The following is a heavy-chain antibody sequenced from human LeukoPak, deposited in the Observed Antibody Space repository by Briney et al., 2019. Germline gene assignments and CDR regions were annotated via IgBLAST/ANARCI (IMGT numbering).Heavy chain of an antibody. CDR1: GGTFSSSA. CDR2: IIPALNIT. V-gene: IGHV1-69*04. Sequence: GASVKVSCKTSGGTFSSSAITWVRQAPGQGLEWVGRIIPALNITTYAQKFQGRVTITADTSTSTAYMELRSLRPEQTAVYYCARDQGLTAPPPSGLDVWGQGTTVTVSS. J-gene: IGHJ6*02. CDR3: ARDQGLTAPPPSGLDV. D-gene: IGHD5-18*01.